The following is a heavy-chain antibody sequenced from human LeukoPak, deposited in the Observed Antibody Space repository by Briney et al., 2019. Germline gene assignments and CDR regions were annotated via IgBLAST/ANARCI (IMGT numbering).Heavy chain of an antibody. J-gene: IGHJ5*02. Sequence: ASVKVSCKASGYTVTGCYMHWLRQAPGQGLEWRGWMSPNSGGTNCAQKFQGRVTMTRDTSITTAYMELSRLTSDDTAVYYCARGGSVTRSNWFAPWGQGTLVTVSS. D-gene: IGHD4-17*01. CDR3: ARGGSVTRSNWFAP. V-gene: IGHV1-2*02. CDR1: GYTVTGCY. CDR2: MSPNSGGT.